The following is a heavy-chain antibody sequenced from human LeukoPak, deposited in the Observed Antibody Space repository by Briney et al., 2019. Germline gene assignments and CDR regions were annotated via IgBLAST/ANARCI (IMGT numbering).Heavy chain of an antibody. CDR3: ARGRFGVVITDAFDI. D-gene: IGHD3-3*01. CDR1: GGSISSGDYY. V-gene: IGHV4-30-4*01. J-gene: IGHJ3*02. CDR2: IYYSGST. Sequence: SETLSLTCTVSGGSISSGDYYWSWIGQPPGKGLEWIGYIYYSGSTYYNPSLKSRVTISVDTSKNQFSLKLSSVTAADTAVYYCARGRFGVVITDAFDIWGQGTMVTVSS.